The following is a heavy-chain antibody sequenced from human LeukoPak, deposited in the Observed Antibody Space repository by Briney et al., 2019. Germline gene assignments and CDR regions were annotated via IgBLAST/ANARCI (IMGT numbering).Heavy chain of an antibody. J-gene: IGHJ4*02. V-gene: IGHV4-34*01. CDR3: ARSSSWSIDY. D-gene: IGHD6-13*01. CDR1: GGSFSGYY. Sequence: SETLSLTCAVYGGSFSGYYWSWIRQPPGKGLEWIGEINHSGSTNYNPSLKSRVTISVDTPKNQFSLQLNSVTPEDTAVYYCARSSSWSIDYWGQGTLVTVSS. CDR2: INHSGST.